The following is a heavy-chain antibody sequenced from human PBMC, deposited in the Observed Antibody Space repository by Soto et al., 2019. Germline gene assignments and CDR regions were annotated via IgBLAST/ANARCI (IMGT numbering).Heavy chain of an antibody. CDR3: ASGPGVAARPYFDY. V-gene: IGHV4-31*03. D-gene: IGHD6-6*01. CDR2: IYYSGST. J-gene: IGHJ4*02. CDR1: GGSIGSGGDY. Sequence: SETLSLTCTVSGGSIGSGGDYWSWIRQHPGKGLEWIGYIYYSGSTYYNPSLKSRVTISVDTSKNQFSLKLSSVTAADTAVYYCASGPGVAARPYFDYWGQGTLVTVSS.